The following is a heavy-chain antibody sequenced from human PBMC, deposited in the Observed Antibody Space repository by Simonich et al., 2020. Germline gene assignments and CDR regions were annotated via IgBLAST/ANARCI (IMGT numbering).Heavy chain of an antibody. Sequence: QVQLQESGPGLVKPSETLSLTCAVSGYSISSGYYWGWIRQPPGKGLEWIGRIYHSGDTNYNPAHKSRVTISVDTAKNQFSLKLSSVTAADTAVYYCARLAPGYSGSYPEYFQHWGQGTLVTVSS. CDR2: IYHSGDT. J-gene: IGHJ1*01. CDR3: ARLAPGYSGSYPEYFQH. CDR1: GYSISSGYY. D-gene: IGHD1-26*01. V-gene: IGHV4-38-2*01.